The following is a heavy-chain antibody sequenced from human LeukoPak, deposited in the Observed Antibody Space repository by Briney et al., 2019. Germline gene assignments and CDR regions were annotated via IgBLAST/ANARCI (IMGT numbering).Heavy chain of an antibody. Sequence: GGSLRLSCEASGFTFSAYAMTWVRQAPGKGLEWVSGINWNGGSTGYADSVRGRFTISRDNAKNSLYLQMNSLRAEDTALYYCARDDETGISYYFDYWGQGTLVTVSS. V-gene: IGHV3-20*04. CDR1: GFTFSAYA. CDR2: INWNGGST. J-gene: IGHJ4*02. CDR3: ARDDETGISYYFDY. D-gene: IGHD3-9*01.